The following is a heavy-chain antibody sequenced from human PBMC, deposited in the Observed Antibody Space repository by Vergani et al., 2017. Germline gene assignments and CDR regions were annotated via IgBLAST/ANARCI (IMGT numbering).Heavy chain of an antibody. CDR3: ARDPSSGYSRFDY. V-gene: IGHV4-31*03. CDR2: IYYSGST. Sequence: QVQLQESGPGLVKPSQTLSLTCTVSGGSISSGGYYWSWIRQHTGKGLEWIGYIYYSGSTYYNPSLKSRVTISVDTSKNQVSLKLSSVTAADTAVYYCARDPSSGYSRFDYWGQGTLVTVSS. CDR1: GGSISSGGYY. D-gene: IGHD3-22*01. J-gene: IGHJ4*02.